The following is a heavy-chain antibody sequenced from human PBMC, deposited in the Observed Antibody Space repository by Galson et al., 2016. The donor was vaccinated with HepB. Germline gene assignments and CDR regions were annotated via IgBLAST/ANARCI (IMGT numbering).Heavy chain of an antibody. J-gene: IGHJ6*03. Sequence: SLRLSCAPSGFSVSNNYMNWVRQAPGKGLEWVSVIYSGDYTYYADSVKGRFTISRDIPKNTLYLQMNRLIAEDKAVYYCARDLVVTRNYYYYHYMDVWGKGTTVTVSS. CDR1: GFSVSNNY. CDR3: ARDLVVTRNYYYYHYMDV. CDR2: IYSGDYT. D-gene: IGHD3-22*01. V-gene: IGHV3-53*01.